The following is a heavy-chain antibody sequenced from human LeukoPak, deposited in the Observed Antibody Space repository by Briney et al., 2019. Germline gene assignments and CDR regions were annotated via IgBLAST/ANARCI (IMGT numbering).Heavy chain of an antibody. Sequence: ASVKVSCKASGYTFTGYYLYWVRQAPGQGLEWLGWINPKSGAADYAQQLRGRVTMTRDTSINTDYMEMKRVTSDDTAVYYCARGAEAETSPLDFWGQGTLVIVS. V-gene: IGHV1-2*02. D-gene: IGHD6-13*01. CDR2: INPKSGAA. J-gene: IGHJ4*02. CDR1: GYTFTGYY. CDR3: ARGAEAETSPLDF.